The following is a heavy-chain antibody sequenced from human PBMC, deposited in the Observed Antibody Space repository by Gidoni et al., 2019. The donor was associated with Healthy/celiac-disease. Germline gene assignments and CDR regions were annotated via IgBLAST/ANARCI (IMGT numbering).Heavy chain of an antibody. D-gene: IGHD5-18*01. V-gene: IGHV4-39*01. J-gene: IGHJ6*02. Sequence: QLQLQESGPGLVKPSETLSLTCPVSGGSISSSSYYWGWIRQPPGKGLDWIGSIYYSGSTYYNPSLKSRVTISVDTSKNQFSLKLSSVTAADTAVYYCARQDTRLPYYYYGMDVWGQGTTVTVSS. CDR3: ARQDTRLPYYYYGMDV. CDR1: GGSISSSSYY. CDR2: IYYSGST.